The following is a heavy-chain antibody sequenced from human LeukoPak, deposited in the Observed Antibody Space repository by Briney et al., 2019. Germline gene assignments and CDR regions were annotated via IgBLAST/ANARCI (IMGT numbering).Heavy chain of an antibody. Sequence: GGSLRLSCAASGLTLSPYGMHWVRQAPGKGLEWVAFIRDDGSDKYYADSVRGRFTISRDNSKNTLYLQMNSLRDEDTAVYYCAKNPIIGKGLDWGQGTLVTVYS. V-gene: IGHV3-30*02. CDR2: IRDDGSDK. CDR1: GLTLSPYG. J-gene: IGHJ4*02. CDR3: AKNPIIGKGLD. D-gene: IGHD4-23*01.